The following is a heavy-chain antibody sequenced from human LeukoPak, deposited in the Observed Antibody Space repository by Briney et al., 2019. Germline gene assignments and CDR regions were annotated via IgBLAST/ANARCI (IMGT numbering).Heavy chain of an antibody. D-gene: IGHD3-10*01. Sequence: ASVKVSCKASGYTFTSYAMNWVRQAPGQGLEWMGWINTNTGNPTYVQGFTGRFVFSLDTSVSTAYLQISSLKAEDTAVYYCARVLAMVRGAPFDYWGQGTLVTVSS. CDR3: ARVLAMVRGAPFDY. CDR1: GYTFTSYA. CDR2: INTNTGNP. V-gene: IGHV7-4-1*02. J-gene: IGHJ4*02.